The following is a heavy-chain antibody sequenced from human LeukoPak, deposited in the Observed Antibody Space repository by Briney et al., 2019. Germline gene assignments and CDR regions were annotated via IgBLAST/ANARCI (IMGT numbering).Heavy chain of an antibody. J-gene: IGHJ1*01. Sequence: ASVKVSCKASGYTFTGYYMHWVRQAPGQGLEWMGWINPNSGGTNYAQKFQGRVTMTRDTSINTAYMELRSLRSDDTAVYYCARDHAYYDSSGYYYFQHWGQGTLVTVSS. D-gene: IGHD3-22*01. CDR1: GYTFTGYY. CDR2: INPNSGGT. CDR3: ARDHAYYDSSGYYYFQH. V-gene: IGHV1-2*02.